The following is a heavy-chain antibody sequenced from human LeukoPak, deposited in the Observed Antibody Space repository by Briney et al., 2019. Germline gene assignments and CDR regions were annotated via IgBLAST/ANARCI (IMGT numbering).Heavy chain of an antibody. CDR1: GGSFNTNTYY. V-gene: IGHV4-39*01. CDR2: IYYSGST. Sequence: PSETLSLTCTVSGGSFNTNTYYWAWIRQPPGKGLEWLGSIYYSGSTFYNPSLKSRVTISVDTPKNQFSLKLSSVTAADTAVYYCARLLGVIRGFRYMDVWGKGTTVTISS. J-gene: IGHJ6*03. D-gene: IGHD3-10*01. CDR3: ARLLGVIRGFRYMDV.